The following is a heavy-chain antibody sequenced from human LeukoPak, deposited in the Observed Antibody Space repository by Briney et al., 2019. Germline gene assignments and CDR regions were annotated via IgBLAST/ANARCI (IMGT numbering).Heavy chain of an antibody. CDR3: ARGGYYGSGNDFRFDP. CDR1: GGSIGSYY. J-gene: IGHJ5*02. D-gene: IGHD3-10*01. V-gene: IGHV4-4*07. CDR2: IYTSGST. Sequence: SETLSLTCTVSGGSIGSYYWSWIRQPAGKGLEWIGRIYTSGSTNYNPSLKSRVTISVETSKNQFSLKLKSVTAADTAVYYCARGGYYGSGNDFRFDPWGQGTLVTVSS.